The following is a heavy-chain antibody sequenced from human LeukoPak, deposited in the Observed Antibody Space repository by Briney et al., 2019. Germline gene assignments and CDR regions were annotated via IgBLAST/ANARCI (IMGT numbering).Heavy chain of an antibody. J-gene: IGHJ4*02. CDR3: ASNQLALDFDY. Sequence: SVKVSCMASGYTFTSYGISWVRQAPGQGLEWMGWISAYNGNTNYAQELQGRVTMTTDTSTSTAYMELRSLRSDDTAVYYCASNQLALDFDYWGQGTLVTVSS. CDR1: GYTFTSYG. CDR2: ISAYNGNT. V-gene: IGHV1-18*01. D-gene: IGHD2-2*01.